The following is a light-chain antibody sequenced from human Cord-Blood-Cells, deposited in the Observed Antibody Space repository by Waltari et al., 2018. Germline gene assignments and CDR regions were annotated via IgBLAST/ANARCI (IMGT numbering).Light chain of an antibody. J-gene: IGLJ3*02. CDR3: SSYTSSSTLV. CDR1: SSDVGGYNY. CDR2: DVS. V-gene: IGLV2-14*01. Sequence: QSALTQPASVSGSPGQSITISCTGTSSDVGGYNYVSWYQQHPGKAPKLMIYDVSNRPSGFSNPFSGSKSGNTASLTISGLQAEDEADYYGSSYTSSSTLVFGGGTKLTVL.